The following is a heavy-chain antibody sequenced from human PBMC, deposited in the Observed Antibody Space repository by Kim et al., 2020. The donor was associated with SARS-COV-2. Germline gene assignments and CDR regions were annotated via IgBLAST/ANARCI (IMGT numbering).Heavy chain of an antibody. Sequence: GGSLRLSCGASGFTFSSNYMSWVRQAPGKGLEWVAVIYSSGSTYYADSVKGRFTISRDTSKNTLNLQMHNLRAENTAVYYCARDSELYGSSSTFDYYF. J-gene: IGHJ6*01. V-gene: IGHV3-66*01. CDR3: ARDSELYGSSSTFDYYF. CDR2: IYSSGST. CDR1: GFTFSSNY. D-gene: IGHD2-2*01.